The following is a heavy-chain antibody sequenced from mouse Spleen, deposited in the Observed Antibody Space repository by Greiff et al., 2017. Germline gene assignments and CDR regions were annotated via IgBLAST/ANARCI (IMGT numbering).Heavy chain of an antibody. Sequence: EVQLVESGGGLVKLGGSLKLSCAASGFTFSSYAMSWVRQTPEKRLEWVATISSGGGNTYYPDSVKGRFTISRDNAKNTLYLQMSSLKSEDTAMYYCARRITTAYYFDYWGQGTTLTVSS. CDR3: ARRITTAYYFDY. D-gene: IGHD1-2*01. V-gene: IGHV5-9-3*01. CDR2: ISSGGGNT. J-gene: IGHJ2*01. CDR1: GFTFSSYA.